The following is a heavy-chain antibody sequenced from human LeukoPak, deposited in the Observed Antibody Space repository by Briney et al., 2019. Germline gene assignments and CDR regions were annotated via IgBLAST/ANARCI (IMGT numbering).Heavy chain of an antibody. CDR3: AAPPSIAVAGTGYFQH. J-gene: IGHJ1*01. Sequence: SSETLSLTCTVSGGSISSYYWSWIRQPPGKGLEWIGYIYYSGSTNYNPSLKSRVTISVDTSKNQFSLKLSSVTAADTAVYYCAAPPSIAVAGTGYFQHWGQGTLVTVSS. CDR2: IYYSGST. V-gene: IGHV4-59*08. CDR1: GGSISSYY. D-gene: IGHD6-19*01.